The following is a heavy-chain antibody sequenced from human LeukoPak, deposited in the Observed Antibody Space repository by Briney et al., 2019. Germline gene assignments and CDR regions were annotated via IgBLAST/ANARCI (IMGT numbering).Heavy chain of an antibody. J-gene: IGHJ4*02. CDR1: GGSFSGYY. CDR3: GRGRAGALGY. V-gene: IGHV4-34*01. CDR2: INHSGST. Sequence: SETLSLTCAVYGGSFSGYYWSWIRQPPGKGLEWIGEINHSGSTNYNPSLKSRVTISVDTSKNQFSLKLSSVTAADTAVYYCGRGRAGALGYWGKGTLVTVSS. D-gene: IGHD1-26*01.